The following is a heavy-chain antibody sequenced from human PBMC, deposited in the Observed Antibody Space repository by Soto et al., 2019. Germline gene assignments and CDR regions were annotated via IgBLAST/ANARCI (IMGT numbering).Heavy chain of an antibody. V-gene: IGHV6-1*01. CDR3: ARTTSLQLCYVDV. J-gene: IGHJ6*03. CDR1: GDSVSSNSAA. D-gene: IGHD4-4*01. CDR2: TYYRSRWYN. Sequence: PSQTLSLTCAISGDSVSSNSAALNWIRQSPSRCLEWLGRTYYRSRWYNDYAVSVKSRITVNPDTSKNQFALHLNSVTPEDMAVIYQARTTSLQLCYVDVWDNG.